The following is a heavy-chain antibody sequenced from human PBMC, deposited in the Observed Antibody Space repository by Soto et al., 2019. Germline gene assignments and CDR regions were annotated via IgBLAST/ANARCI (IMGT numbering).Heavy chain of an antibody. CDR2: ISYDGSNK. J-gene: IGHJ4*02. CDR3: AKVTGTLRYLKRYFDY. CDR1: GFTFSSYA. Sequence: HPGGSLRLSCAASGFTFSSYAMHWVRQAPGKGLEWVAVISYDGSNKYYADSVKGRFTISRDNSKNTLYLQMNSLRAEDTAVYYCAKVTGTLRYLKRYFDYWGQGTLVTVSS. D-gene: IGHD1-7*01. V-gene: IGHV3-30-3*01.